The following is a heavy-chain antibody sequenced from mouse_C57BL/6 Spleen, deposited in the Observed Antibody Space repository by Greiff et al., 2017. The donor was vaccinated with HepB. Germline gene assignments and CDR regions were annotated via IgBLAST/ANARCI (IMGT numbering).Heavy chain of an antibody. D-gene: IGHD1-1*01. CDR1: GYTFTSYW. CDR2: IDPSDSET. Sequence: QVQLQQPGAELVRPGSSVKLSCKASGYTFTSYWMHWVKQRPIQGLEWIGNIDPSDSETHYNQKFKDKATLTVDKSSSTAYMQLSSLTSEDSSVYYCAKSPLIITTVVGFDYWGQGTTLTVSS. V-gene: IGHV1-52*01. CDR3: AKSPLIITTVVGFDY. J-gene: IGHJ2*01.